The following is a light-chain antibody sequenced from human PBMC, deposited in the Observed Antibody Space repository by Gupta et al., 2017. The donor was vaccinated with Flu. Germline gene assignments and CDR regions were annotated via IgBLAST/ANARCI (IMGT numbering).Light chain of an antibody. CDR3: HQRNNCPPLYT. CDR1: QPVTS. J-gene: IGKJ2*01. Sequence: AILALSPGDRATLSCRASQPVTSFAWYQQRPGQAPRLLIYDASNRATGVPARFSGSGSGTDFTLTISSLEPEDFVVYYCHQRNNCPPLYTFGQGTKLEI. V-gene: IGKV3-11*01. CDR2: DAS.